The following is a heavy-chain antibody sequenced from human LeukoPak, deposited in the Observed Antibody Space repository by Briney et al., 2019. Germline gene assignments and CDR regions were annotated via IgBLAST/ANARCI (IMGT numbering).Heavy chain of an antibody. V-gene: IGHV4-39*01. CDR3: ARDRACSNGVCSYFDY. J-gene: IGHJ4*02. D-gene: IGHD2-8*01. CDR2: IYYSGST. Sequence: SETLSLTCIVSGGSISSTTYYWGWIRQPPGKGLEWIGSIYYSGSTWYNPSLKSRVTVSADTSKNQFSLKLTSVTAADTAVYYCARDRACSNGVCSYFDYWGQGAVVTVSS. CDR1: GGSISSTTYY.